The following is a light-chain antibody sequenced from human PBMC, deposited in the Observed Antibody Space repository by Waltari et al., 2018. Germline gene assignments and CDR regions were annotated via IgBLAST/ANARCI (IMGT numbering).Light chain of an antibody. V-gene: IGLV2-8*01. J-gene: IGLJ2*01. CDR3: SSYAGGNNAKVV. Sequence: QSVLTQSPPASGSPGQSVTISCTGTSSDVGGYDYVPWYQQHPAKAPQLMIYEVSQRPSGVPPRFSGSKSGNRATRTASGLHAEDEADYYCSSYAGGNNAKVVFGGGTKLTDL. CDR2: EVS. CDR1: SSDVGGYDY.